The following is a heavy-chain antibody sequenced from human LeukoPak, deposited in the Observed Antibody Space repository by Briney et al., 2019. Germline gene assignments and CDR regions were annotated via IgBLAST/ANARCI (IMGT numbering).Heavy chain of an antibody. CDR2: IYGGGDA. D-gene: IGHD6-19*01. CDR3: ARVQFQWFDP. CDR1: GLTFSITY. J-gene: IGHJ5*02. Sequence: PGGSLRLSCTASGLTFSITYMAWVRQAPGKGLEWVSVIYGGGDAYYADSVKGRFIIARDNSKKTLSLQMNNLRVDDTAVYYCARVQFQWFDPWGPGTLVTVSS. V-gene: IGHV3-66*01.